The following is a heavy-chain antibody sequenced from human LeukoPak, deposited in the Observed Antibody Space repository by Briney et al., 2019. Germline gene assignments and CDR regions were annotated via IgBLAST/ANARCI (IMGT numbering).Heavy chain of an antibody. V-gene: IGHV3-48*04. J-gene: IGHJ3*02. CDR1: GFTFSSYA. Sequence: GGSLRLSCAASGFTFSSYAMSWVRQAPGKGLEWVSYISSSSSTIYYADSVKGRFTISRDNAKNSLYLQMNSLRAEDTAVYYCARDYIAAGDPGAFDIWGQGTMVTVSS. D-gene: IGHD6-13*01. CDR2: ISSSSSTI. CDR3: ARDYIAAGDPGAFDI.